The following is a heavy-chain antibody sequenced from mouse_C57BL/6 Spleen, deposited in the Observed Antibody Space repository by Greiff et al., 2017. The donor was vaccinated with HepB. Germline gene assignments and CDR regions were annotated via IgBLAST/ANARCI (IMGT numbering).Heavy chain of an antibody. Sequence: QVQLQQSGPELVKPGASVKISCKASGYAFSSSWMNWVKQRPGKGLEWIGRIYPGDGDTNYNGKFKGKATLTADKSSSTAYMQLSSLTSEDSAVYFCARGNPNCYGSSPPFAYWGQGTLVTVSA. CDR2: IYPGDGDT. D-gene: IGHD1-1*01. CDR1: GYAFSSSW. CDR3: ARGNPNCYGSSPPFAY. V-gene: IGHV1-82*01. J-gene: IGHJ3*01.